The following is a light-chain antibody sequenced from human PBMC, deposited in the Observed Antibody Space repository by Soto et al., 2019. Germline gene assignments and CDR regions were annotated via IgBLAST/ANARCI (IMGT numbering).Light chain of an antibody. V-gene: IGKV3-20*01. CDR1: RPVVRQY. J-gene: IGKJ1*01. Sequence: EMVLSQSPYALSLSPGEGVSLSCRASRPVVRQYIAWYHQKSGQAPRLLLHDASSRATGIPDRFSGSGSGTDFTLTISRLEPEDFAVYYCQQYGSSRTFGQGTKVDI. CDR2: DAS. CDR3: QQYGSSRT.